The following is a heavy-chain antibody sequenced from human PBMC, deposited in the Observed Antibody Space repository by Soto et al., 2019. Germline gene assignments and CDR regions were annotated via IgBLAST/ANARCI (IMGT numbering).Heavy chain of an antibody. V-gene: IGHV3-74*01. CDR2: INSDGTTT. Sequence: PGGSLRLSCAASGFTFSSYWMHWVRQAPGKGLVWVSRINSDGTTTTYADPVKGRFTISRDNAKNTVYLQMNSLRVEDTAVYYCATVGTGSYNWFDPWGRGTLVTVSS. J-gene: IGHJ5*02. CDR1: GFTFSSYW. CDR3: ATVGTGSYNWFDP. D-gene: IGHD1-26*01.